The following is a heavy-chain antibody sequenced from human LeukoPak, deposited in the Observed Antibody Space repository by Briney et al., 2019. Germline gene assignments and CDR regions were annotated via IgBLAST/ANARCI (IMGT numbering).Heavy chain of an antibody. CDR2: IYNDGST. J-gene: IGHJ3*02. Sequence: GGSLRLSCAASGFTVSSNYMSWVRQAPGKGLEWVSVIYNDGSTYYADSMKGRFTISRDNSKNTLCLQVNSLRAEDTAMYYCARNILFAFDIWGQGTMVTVSS. CDR1: GFTVSSNY. V-gene: IGHV3-53*01. CDR3: ARNILFAFDI.